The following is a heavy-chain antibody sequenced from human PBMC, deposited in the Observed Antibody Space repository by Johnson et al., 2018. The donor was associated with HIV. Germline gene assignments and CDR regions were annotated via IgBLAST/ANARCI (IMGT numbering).Heavy chain of an antibody. J-gene: IGHJ3*01. V-gene: IGHV3-9*01. D-gene: IGHD3-22*01. CDR3: ARGVAMIVF. Sequence: LLVESGGGLVQPGRSLRLSCAASGFTFDDYAMHWVRQAPGKGLEWVSGISWNSGSIGYADSVKGRFTISRDNAKNSLYLQMNSLRAEDTAVYYCARGVAMIVFWGQGTMVTVSS. CDR2: ISWNSGSI. CDR1: GFTFDDYA.